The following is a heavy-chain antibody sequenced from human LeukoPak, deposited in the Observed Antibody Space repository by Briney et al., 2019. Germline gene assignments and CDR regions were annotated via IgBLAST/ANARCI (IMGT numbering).Heavy chain of an antibody. CDR1: GFTVSSNY. CDR3: ARGPQLARNAFFDY. CDR2: IYSAGST. Sequence: GGSLRLSCAASGFTVSSNYMSWVRQAPGKGLEWVSVIYSAGSTHYADSVKGRFTISRDNSKNTLYLPMNSLRAEDTAMYYCARGPQLARNAFFDYWGQGTLVTVSS. V-gene: IGHV3-53*01. J-gene: IGHJ4*02. D-gene: IGHD1-1*01.